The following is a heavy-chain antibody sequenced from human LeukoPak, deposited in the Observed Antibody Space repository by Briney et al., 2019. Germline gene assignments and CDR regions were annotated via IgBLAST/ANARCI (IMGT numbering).Heavy chain of an antibody. V-gene: IGHV3-21*01. J-gene: IGHJ4*02. CDR1: GFSFSSYT. Sequence: GGSLRISCAASGFSFSSYTMKWVRQAPGKGLEWVSIISSSSSYIYYADSVKGRFTISRDNAKNALYLQMNSLRVEDTAVYYCARDGRCGGDCYASWGQGTLVTVSS. CDR3: ARDGRCGGDCYAS. D-gene: IGHD2-21*02. CDR2: ISSSSSYI.